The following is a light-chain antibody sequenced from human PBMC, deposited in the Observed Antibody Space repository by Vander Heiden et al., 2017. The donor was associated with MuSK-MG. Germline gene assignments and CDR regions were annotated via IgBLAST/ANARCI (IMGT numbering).Light chain of an antibody. CDR1: KLGDKY. Sequence: SYELTQPPSVSVSPGQTASITCSGDKLGDKYVSWYQQKPGQSPVLVMYEDNKRPSGIPERFSGSNSGNTATLNISGTQAMDEADYDCQAWDTSIAPRVFGTGTKVTVL. CDR3: QAWDTSIAPRV. V-gene: IGLV3-1*01. CDR2: EDN. J-gene: IGLJ1*01.